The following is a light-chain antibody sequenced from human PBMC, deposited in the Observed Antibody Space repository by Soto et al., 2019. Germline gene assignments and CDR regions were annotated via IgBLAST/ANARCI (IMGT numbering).Light chain of an antibody. V-gene: IGKV3-15*01. J-gene: IGKJ1*01. Sequence: EKGIRQSPATMSVSPGERVTLSCRASQSVSSNLAWYQQKPGQAPRLLIYGASTRATGIPARFSGSGSGTEFTLTISSLQSEDFAVYYCQQYNNWWTFGQGTKVEIK. CDR1: QSVSSN. CDR3: QQYNNWWT. CDR2: GAS.